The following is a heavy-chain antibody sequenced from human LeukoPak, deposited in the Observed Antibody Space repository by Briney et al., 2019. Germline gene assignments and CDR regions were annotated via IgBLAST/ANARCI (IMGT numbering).Heavy chain of an antibody. J-gene: IGHJ3*02. CDR1: GYTFNSHG. D-gene: IGHD1/OR15-1a*01. CDR2: INPNSGGT. CDR3: ARRTADAFDI. Sequence: GASVKVSCKASGYTFNSHGITWVRQAPGQGTEWMGWINPNSGGTNYAQKFQGRVTMTRDTSISTAYTELSRLRSDDTAVYYCARRTADAFDIWGQGTMVTVSS. V-gene: IGHV1-2*02.